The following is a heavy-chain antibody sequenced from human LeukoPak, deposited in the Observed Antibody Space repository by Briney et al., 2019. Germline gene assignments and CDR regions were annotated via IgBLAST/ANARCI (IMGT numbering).Heavy chain of an antibody. Sequence: GGSLRLSCAASGFTFSSYAMHWVRQAPGKGLEWVAVISYDGSNKYYADSVKGRFTISRDNSKNTLYLQMNSLRAEDTAVHYCARTVVVAATWDDAFDIWGQGTMVTVSS. CDR3: ARTVVVAATWDDAFDI. J-gene: IGHJ3*02. D-gene: IGHD2-15*01. CDR2: ISYDGSNK. CDR1: GFTFSSYA. V-gene: IGHV3-30*04.